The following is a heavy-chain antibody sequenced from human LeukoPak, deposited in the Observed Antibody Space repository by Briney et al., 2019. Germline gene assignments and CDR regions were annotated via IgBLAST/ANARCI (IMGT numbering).Heavy chain of an antibody. CDR1: GFSFSSYG. D-gene: IGHD3-3*01. CDR3: AKMPGDFWSAFYHYFDF. CDR2: KSYDGSNK. Sequence: GGSLRLSCAASGFSFSSYGMHWVRQAPGKGLEWVALKSYDGSNKYYGDSVKGRFTISRDNSKNTLYLQMNSLRAQDTAVYYCAKMPGDFWSAFYHYFDFWGQGTLVTVSS. V-gene: IGHV3-30*18. J-gene: IGHJ4*02.